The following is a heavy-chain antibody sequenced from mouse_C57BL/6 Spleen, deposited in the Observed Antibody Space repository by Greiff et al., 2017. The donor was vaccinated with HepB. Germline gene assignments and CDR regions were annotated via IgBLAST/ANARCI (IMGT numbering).Heavy chain of an antibody. J-gene: IGHJ1*03. D-gene: IGHD2-4*01. CDR2: IYPRSGNT. Sequence: LVESGAELARPGASVKLSCKASGYTFTSYGISWVKQRTGQGLEWIGEIYPRSGNTYYNEKFKGKATLTADKSSSTAYMELRSLTSEDSAVYFCARAAIYYDYDGYFDVWVTGTTVTVSS. V-gene: IGHV1-81*01. CDR1: GYTFTSYG. CDR3: ARAAIYYDYDGYFDV.